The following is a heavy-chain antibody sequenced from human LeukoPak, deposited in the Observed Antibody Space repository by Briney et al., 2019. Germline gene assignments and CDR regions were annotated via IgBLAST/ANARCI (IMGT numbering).Heavy chain of an antibody. CDR2: IYYSGSI. CDR3: ARVYGDYAPGKYYFDY. D-gene: IGHD4-17*01. Sequence: KTSETLSLTCTVSGGSISSSTYYWGWIRQPPGKGLEWIGSIYYSGSIYYNPSLKSRVTIFVETSKNRFSLKLRSVTAADTAVYYCARVYGDYAPGKYYFDYWGQGTLVTVSS. CDR1: GGSISSSTYY. J-gene: IGHJ4*02. V-gene: IGHV4-39*01.